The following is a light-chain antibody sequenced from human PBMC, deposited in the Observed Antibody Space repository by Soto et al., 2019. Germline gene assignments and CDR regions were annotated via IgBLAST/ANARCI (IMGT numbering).Light chain of an antibody. V-gene: IGKV1-33*01. CDR3: QQYEDLPLT. J-gene: IGKJ4*01. Sequence: DIQLTQSPSSLSASVGDRVTITCQASQDINNYLNWYQQKPGKAPKLLIFAASSVETGVPSRFSGSGSGTHFTFTISSLEPEDLATYHCQQYEDLPLTFGGGTRVELK. CDR1: QDINNY. CDR2: AAS.